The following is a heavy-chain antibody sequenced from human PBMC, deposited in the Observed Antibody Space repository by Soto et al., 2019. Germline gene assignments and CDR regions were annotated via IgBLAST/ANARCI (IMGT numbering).Heavy chain of an antibody. J-gene: IGHJ3*02. Sequence: EVQLMQSGAEVKKPGESLKISCRGSGYRFSTNWIGWVRQVPGKGLEWMAIIYPPDSNARYSPSFQGQVTISVDKSISTAYLQWSSLKASDTAMYFCETHVLPHAFDSWGQGTMVSVSS. CDR2: IYPPDSNA. V-gene: IGHV5-51*01. D-gene: IGHD2-2*01. CDR3: ETHVLPHAFDS. CDR1: GYRFSTNW.